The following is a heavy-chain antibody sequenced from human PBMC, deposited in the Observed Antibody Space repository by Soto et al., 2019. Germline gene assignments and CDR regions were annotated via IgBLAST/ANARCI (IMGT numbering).Heavy chain of an antibody. D-gene: IGHD1-26*01. Sequence: ASVKVSCKASGGTFSSYAISWVRQAPGQGLEWMGGIIPIFGTANYAQKFQGRVTITADESTSTAYMELSSLRSEDTAVYYCASPSGSPGHFDYWGQGTLVTVSS. V-gene: IGHV1-69*13. CDR1: GGTFSSYA. CDR2: IIPIFGTA. J-gene: IGHJ4*02. CDR3: ASPSGSPGHFDY.